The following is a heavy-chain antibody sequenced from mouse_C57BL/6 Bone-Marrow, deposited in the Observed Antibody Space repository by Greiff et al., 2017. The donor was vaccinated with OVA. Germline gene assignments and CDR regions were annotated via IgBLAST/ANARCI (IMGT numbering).Heavy chain of an antibody. V-gene: IGHV1-47*01. J-gene: IGHJ1*03. D-gene: IGHD1-1*01. CDR2: FHPYNDDT. CDR1: GYTFTTFP. CDR3: ARGYYGSSYGYFDV. Sequence: QVQLQQSGAELVKPGASVKMSCKASGYTFTTFPIEWMKQNHGKSLEWIGNFHPYNDDTKYNEKFKGKATLTVEKSSSTVYLELSRLTSDDSAVYYCARGYYGSSYGYFDVWGTGTTVTVSS.